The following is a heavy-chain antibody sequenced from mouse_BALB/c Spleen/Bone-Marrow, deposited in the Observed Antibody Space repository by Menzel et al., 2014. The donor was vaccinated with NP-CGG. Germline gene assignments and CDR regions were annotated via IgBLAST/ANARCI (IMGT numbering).Heavy chain of an antibody. J-gene: IGHJ2*01. Sequence: EVQRVESGGGLVQPGGSLRLSCATSGFTFTDYYMNWVRQPPGKALEWLGFIRNKANGYTTEYSAYVKGRFTISRDNSQNILYLQMNTLRAEDSATYYSARDKGRVFFDYWGQGTTLTVSS. CDR1: GFTFTDYY. V-gene: IGHV7-3*02. CDR3: ARDKGRVFFDY. CDR2: IRNKANGYTT.